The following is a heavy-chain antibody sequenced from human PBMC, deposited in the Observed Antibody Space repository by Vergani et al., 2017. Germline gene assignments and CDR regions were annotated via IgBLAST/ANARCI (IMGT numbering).Heavy chain of an antibody. Sequence: QVQLVESGGGVVQPGRSLRLSCAASGFTFSSYGMHWVRQAPGKGLEWVAVIWYDGSNKYYADSVKGRFTISRDNSKNTLYLQMNSLRAEDTAVYYCARERTVTTRLNYYYYYMDVWGKGTTVTVSS. CDR2: IWYDGSNK. CDR1: GFTFSSYG. CDR3: ARERTVTTRLNYYYYYMDV. J-gene: IGHJ6*03. D-gene: IGHD4-11*01. V-gene: IGHV3-33*08.